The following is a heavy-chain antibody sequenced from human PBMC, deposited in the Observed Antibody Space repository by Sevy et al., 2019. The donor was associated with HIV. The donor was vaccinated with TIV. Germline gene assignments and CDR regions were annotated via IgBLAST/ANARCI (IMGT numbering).Heavy chain of an antibody. CDR2: FDPEDGET. J-gene: IGHJ4*02. D-gene: IGHD2-2*01. CDR3: GPGLPGAYTECGSIRGFGDYLAY. Sequence: ASVKVSCKVSGYTRTELSMHWVRQAPGKGLEWMGGFDPEDGETIYAQKFQGRLTMTEDTSTNTANMELSSLRSEDTDVYYCGPGLPGAYTECGSIRGFGDYLAYWGQGALVTVSS. CDR1: GYTRTELS. V-gene: IGHV1-24*01.